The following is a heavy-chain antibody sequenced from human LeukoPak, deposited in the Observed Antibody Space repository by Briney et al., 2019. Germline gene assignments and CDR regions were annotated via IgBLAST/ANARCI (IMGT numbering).Heavy chain of an antibody. CDR2: ISYDGSNK. CDR1: GFTFSSYA. Sequence: PGGSLRLSCAASGFTFSSYAMHWVRQAPGKGLEWVAVISYDGSNKYYADSVKGRFTISRDNSKNTLYLQMNSLRAEDTAVYYCARDGYCSGGSCYGPNAFDIWGQGTMVTVSS. V-gene: IGHV3-30*04. D-gene: IGHD2-15*01. CDR3: ARDGYCSGGSCYGPNAFDI. J-gene: IGHJ3*02.